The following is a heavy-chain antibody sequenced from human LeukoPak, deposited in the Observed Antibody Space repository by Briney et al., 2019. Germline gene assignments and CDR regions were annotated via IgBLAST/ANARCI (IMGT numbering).Heavy chain of an antibody. V-gene: IGHV1-18*01. Sequence: GASVKVSCKASGYTFTSYGISWVRQAPGQGLEWMGWISAYNGNTNYAQKLQGRVTMTTDTSTSTAYMELRSLRSDDTAVYYCARVEGNSSGWYLPAWFPVDYWGQGTLVTVSS. CDR2: ISAYNGNT. D-gene: IGHD6-19*01. CDR3: ARVEGNSSGWYLPAWFPVDY. J-gene: IGHJ4*02. CDR1: GYTFTSYG.